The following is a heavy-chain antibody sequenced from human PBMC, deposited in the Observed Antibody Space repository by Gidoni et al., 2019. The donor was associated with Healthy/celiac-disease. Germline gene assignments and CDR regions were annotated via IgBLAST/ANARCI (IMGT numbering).Heavy chain of an antibody. CDR3: ARDPSGSYSIAGPFDY. CDR2: IYTSGST. D-gene: IGHD1-26*01. Sequence: QVQLQESGPGLVKPSATLSLTCPVSGGSISSYYWSWIRQPAGKGLEWIGRIYTSGSTNYNPSLKSRVTMSVDTSKNQFSLKLSSVTAADTAVYYCARDPSGSYSIAGPFDYWGQGTLVTVSS. CDR1: GGSISSYY. J-gene: IGHJ4*02. V-gene: IGHV4-4*07.